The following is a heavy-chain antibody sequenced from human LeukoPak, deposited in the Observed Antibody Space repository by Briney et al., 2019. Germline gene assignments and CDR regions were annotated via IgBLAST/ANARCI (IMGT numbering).Heavy chain of an antibody. V-gene: IGHV3-23*01. D-gene: IGHD3-22*01. CDR2: ISGSGGST. J-gene: IGHJ1*01. CDR3: AKDDYYDSSGYYLVWEH. Sequence: PGGSLRLSCAASGFTFSSYAMSWVRQAPGKGLEWVSAISGSGGSTYYADSVKGRFTISRDNSKNTLYLQMHSLRAEDTAVYYCAKDDYYDSSGYYLVWEHWGQGTLVTVSS. CDR1: GFTFSSYA.